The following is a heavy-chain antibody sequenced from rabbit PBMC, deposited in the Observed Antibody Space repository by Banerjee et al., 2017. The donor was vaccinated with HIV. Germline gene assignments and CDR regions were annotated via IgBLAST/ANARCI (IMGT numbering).Heavy chain of an antibody. CDR1: GIDFSSGYD. D-gene: IGHD6-1*01. CDR2: IYAGSSGST. Sequence: QQLVESGGGLVKPGASLTLSCKASGIDFSSGYDMCWVRQAPGKGLEWIGCIYAGSSGSTDYASWAKGRFTISKTSSTTVTLQMTSLTVADTATYFCARDSFGYFDYALWGPGTLVTVS. CDR3: ARDSFGYFDYAL. V-gene: IGHV1S40*01. J-gene: IGHJ4*01.